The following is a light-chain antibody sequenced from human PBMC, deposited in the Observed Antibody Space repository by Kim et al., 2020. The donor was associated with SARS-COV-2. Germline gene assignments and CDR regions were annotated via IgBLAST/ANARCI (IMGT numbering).Light chain of an antibody. J-gene: IGKJ1*01. V-gene: IGKV1-12*01. Sequence: DIQMTQSPSAVSMSVVDRVTITCRASQPIGSWLAWYQQKPGKAPKLLIHSASDLHSGVPSRFSGSGSGTDFVLTISSLQPEDFATYYCQQGNNFPWTFGQGTKVDIK. CDR2: SAS. CDR1: QPIGSW. CDR3: QQGNNFPWT.